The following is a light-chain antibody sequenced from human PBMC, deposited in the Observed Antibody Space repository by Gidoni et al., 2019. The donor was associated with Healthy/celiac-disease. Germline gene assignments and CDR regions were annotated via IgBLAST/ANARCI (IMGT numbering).Light chain of an antibody. Sequence: RASQSISSSYLAWYQQKPGQAPRLLMYGASTRATDIPDRFSGSGSGTDFTLTISRLEPEDFAVYYCQQYGSSPYTFXQXTKLEIK. CDR1: QSISSSY. J-gene: IGKJ2*01. CDR2: GAS. V-gene: IGKV3-20*01. CDR3: QQYGSSPYT.